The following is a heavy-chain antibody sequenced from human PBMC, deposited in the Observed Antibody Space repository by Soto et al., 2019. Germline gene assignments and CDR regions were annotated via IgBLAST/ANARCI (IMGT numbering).Heavy chain of an antibody. J-gene: IGHJ3*02. V-gene: IGHV3-74*01. CDR2: INSDGSST. Sequence: PWGSLRLSCAASGFTFSSYWMHWVRQAPGKGLVWVSRINSDGSSTNYADSVKGRFTISRDNSKNTLYVQMNNLRVEDTAIYYCARKGPPRDAFDIWGQGTKVTVSS. CDR3: ARKGPPRDAFDI. CDR1: GFTFSSYW.